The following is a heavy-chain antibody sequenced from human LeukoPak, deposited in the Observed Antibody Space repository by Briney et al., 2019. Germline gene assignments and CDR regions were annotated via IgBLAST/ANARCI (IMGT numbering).Heavy chain of an antibody. Sequence: SETLSLTCTVSGGSMSSYYWSWIRQPPGKGLEWVGYIYYSGSTNYNPSLKSRVTISVDTSKNHFSLKLSSVTAADTAVYYCARDTIYGDYLWGGFDYWGQGTLVTVSS. J-gene: IGHJ4*02. V-gene: IGHV4-59*01. D-gene: IGHD4-17*01. CDR1: GGSMSSYY. CDR2: IYYSGST. CDR3: ARDTIYGDYLWGGFDY.